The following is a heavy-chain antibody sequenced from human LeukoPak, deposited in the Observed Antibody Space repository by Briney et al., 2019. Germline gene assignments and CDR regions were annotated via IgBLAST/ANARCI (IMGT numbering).Heavy chain of an antibody. CDR2: IYYSGST. V-gene: IGHV4-59*01. Sequence: SETLSLTCTVSGGSISSYYWSWIRQPPGKGLEWIGYIYYSGSTNYNPSLESRVTISVDTSKNQFSLNLKSVTAADTAVYYCARGKGYFDYWGQGTLVTVSS. CDR3: ARGKGYFDY. J-gene: IGHJ4*02. CDR1: GGSISSYY.